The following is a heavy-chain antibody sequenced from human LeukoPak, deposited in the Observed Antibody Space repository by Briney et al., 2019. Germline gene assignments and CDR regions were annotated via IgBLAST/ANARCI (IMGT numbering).Heavy chain of an antibody. CDR3: ARDIGPSSSGWYEFDY. CDR2: ISSSSSYI. V-gene: IGHV3-21*01. Sequence: GGSLRLSCAASGVTFSSYSTNWVRQAPGKGLEWVSSISSSSSYIYYADSVKGRFTISRDNAKNSLYLQMNSQRAEDTAVYYCARDIGPSSSGWYEFDYWGQGTLVTVSS. CDR1: GVTFSSYS. J-gene: IGHJ4*02. D-gene: IGHD6-19*01.